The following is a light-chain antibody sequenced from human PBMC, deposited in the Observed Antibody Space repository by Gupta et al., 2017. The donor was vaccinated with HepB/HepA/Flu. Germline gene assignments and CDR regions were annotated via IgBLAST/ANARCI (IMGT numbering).Light chain of an antibody. Sequence: EIVLTQSPGTLSLSPGERATLPCRASQSISSNYLTWYQQKPGQAPRLLIYGASSRATGIPDRFSGSGSGTDFTLTISRLEPEDFAVYFCQHSGGSAFTFGPGTKVEVK. CDR1: QSISSNY. CDR2: GAS. V-gene: IGKV3-20*01. J-gene: IGKJ3*01. CDR3: QHSGGSAFT.